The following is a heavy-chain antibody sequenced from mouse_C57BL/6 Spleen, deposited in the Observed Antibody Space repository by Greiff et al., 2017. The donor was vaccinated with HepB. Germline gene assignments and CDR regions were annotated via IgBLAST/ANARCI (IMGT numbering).Heavy chain of an antibody. Sequence: QVQLQQSGAELVRPGSSVKLSCKASGYTFTSYWMHWVKQRPIQGLEWIGNIDPSDSETHYNQKFKDKATLTVDKSSSTAYMQLSSLTSEDSAVYYCARFYGYDDVLPDWYFDVWGTGTTVTVSS. CDR3: ARFYGYDDVLPDWYFDV. CDR2: IDPSDSET. J-gene: IGHJ1*03. V-gene: IGHV1-52*01. D-gene: IGHD2-2*01. CDR1: GYTFTSYW.